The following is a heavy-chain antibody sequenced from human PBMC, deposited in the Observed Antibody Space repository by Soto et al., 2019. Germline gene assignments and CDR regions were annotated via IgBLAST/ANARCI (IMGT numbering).Heavy chain of an antibody. Sequence: EVQLVESGGGLVQPGRSLRLSCAASGFTFDDYAMHWVRQAPGKGLEWVSGISWNSGSIGYADSVKGRFTISRDNAKNSLYLQMNSLRAEDTALYYCAKDISDGGGYDYRYFDYWGQGTLVTVSS. CDR1: GFTFDDYA. D-gene: IGHD5-12*01. CDR2: ISWNSGSI. J-gene: IGHJ4*02. V-gene: IGHV3-9*01. CDR3: AKDISDGGGYDYRYFDY.